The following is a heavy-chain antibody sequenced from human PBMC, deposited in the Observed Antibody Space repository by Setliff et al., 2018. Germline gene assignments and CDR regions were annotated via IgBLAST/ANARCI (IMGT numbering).Heavy chain of an antibody. D-gene: IGHD6-19*01. CDR3: AREQWLDPPGYYYMDV. J-gene: IGHJ6*03. CDR1: GGSISSYY. Sequence: SEPLSLTCTVSGGSISSYYWSWIRQPAGKGLEWIGHIYIGGSANYNPSLKSRVTMSIDTSKNQFSLKLNSVTAADMAVHYCAREQWLDPPGYYYMDVWAKGTTVTVSS. CDR2: IYIGGSA. V-gene: IGHV4-4*07.